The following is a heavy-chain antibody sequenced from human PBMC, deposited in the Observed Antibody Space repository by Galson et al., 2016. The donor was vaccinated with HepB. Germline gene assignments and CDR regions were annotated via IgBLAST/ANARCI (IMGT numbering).Heavy chain of an antibody. CDR2: ISSDSSIK. CDR3: ARDEWVRFRTDYYYYGMDV. V-gene: IGHV3-30-3*01. Sequence: SLRLSCAASGFTFSSYAMHWVRQAPGRRLEWVALISSDSSIKYYADSVKGRFTISRDNSNNTLYLQMNSLRADDTAVYYCARDEWVRFRTDYYYYGMDVWGQGTRVTVSS. J-gene: IGHJ6*02. D-gene: IGHD5-12*01. CDR1: GFTFSSYA.